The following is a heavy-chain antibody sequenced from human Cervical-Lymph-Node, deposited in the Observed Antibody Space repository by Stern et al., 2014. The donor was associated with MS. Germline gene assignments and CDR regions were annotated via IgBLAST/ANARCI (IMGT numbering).Heavy chain of an antibody. CDR3: AREDHEHHSSGYTHGLDI. D-gene: IGHD3-22*01. CDR2: VYYTGGT. Sequence: QVQLQESGPGLVRPSQTLSLTCTVSGGSINNGDYYWSWIRQSPGKGLEWIGYVYYTGGTYHNPSLKNGVTMSIDTSKNQFSLKVSSVTAADTAVYYCAREDHEHHSSGYTHGLDIWGQGTTVIVSS. CDR1: GGSINNGDYY. J-gene: IGHJ6*02. V-gene: IGHV4-30-4*01.